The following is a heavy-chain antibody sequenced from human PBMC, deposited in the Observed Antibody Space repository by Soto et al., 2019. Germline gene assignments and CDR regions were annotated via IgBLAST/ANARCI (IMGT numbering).Heavy chain of an antibody. CDR1: GFTFSSYA. D-gene: IGHD2-15*01. CDR3: ARVCFVFGGSSLADYGMDV. Sequence: QVPLVESGGGVVQPGRSLRLSFAASGFTFSSYAMHWVRQAPGKGLEWVAVISYDGSNKYYADSVKGRFTISRDNSKDTLYLQINSLRADDTAVYYCARVCFVFGGSSLADYGMDVCVQGTTVTVSS. J-gene: IGHJ6*02. V-gene: IGHV3-30-3*01. CDR2: ISYDGSNK.